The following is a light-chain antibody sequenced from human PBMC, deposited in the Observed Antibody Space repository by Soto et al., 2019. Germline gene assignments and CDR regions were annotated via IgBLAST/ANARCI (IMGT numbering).Light chain of an antibody. CDR2: DAS. J-gene: IGKJ4*01. Sequence: DIQMTQSPSTLSASVGDRVTVTCRASQSISSWVAWYQTKPGKAPKLLIYDASSLESGVPSRFSGSGSGTEFTLTISSLQPDDFATYYCQQYNSYPLTFGGGTKVDIK. CDR3: QQYNSYPLT. V-gene: IGKV1-5*01. CDR1: QSISSW.